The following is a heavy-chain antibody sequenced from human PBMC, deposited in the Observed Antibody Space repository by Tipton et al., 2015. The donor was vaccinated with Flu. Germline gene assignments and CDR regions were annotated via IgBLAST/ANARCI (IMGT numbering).Heavy chain of an antibody. J-gene: IGHJ5*02. CDR1: GASISSYY. CDR3: ARWWSEGNSFDP. D-gene: IGHD2-15*01. CDR2: IHYSGNN. V-gene: IGHV4-59*01. Sequence: TLSLTCTVSGASISSYYWNWIRQAPGKGLEWIGYIHYSGNNNYNPSLRSRVTMSVDTSKNQFSLKLNSVTTTDTAVYYCARWWSEGNSFDPWGQGTLVTVS.